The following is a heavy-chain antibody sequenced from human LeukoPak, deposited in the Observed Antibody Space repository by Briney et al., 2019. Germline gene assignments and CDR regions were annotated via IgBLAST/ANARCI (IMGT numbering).Heavy chain of an antibody. V-gene: IGHV3-23*01. CDR1: GFTFSSYA. J-gene: IGHJ4*02. CDR3: AKDARWGTGGRRVRSGYNPFDY. CDR2: ISGSCGST. Sequence: PGGSLRLSCAASGFTFSSYAMSWVRQAPGKGLEWVSAISGSCGSTYYADSVKGRFTISRDNSKNTLYLQMKSLRAEDTAVYYCAKDARWGTGGRRVRSGYNPFDYWGQGTLVTVSS. D-gene: IGHD2-8*02.